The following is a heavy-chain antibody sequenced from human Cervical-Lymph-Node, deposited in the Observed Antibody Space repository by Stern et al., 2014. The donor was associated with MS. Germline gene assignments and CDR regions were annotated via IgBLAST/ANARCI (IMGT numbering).Heavy chain of an antibody. V-gene: IGHV5-51*01. Sequence: VQLVQSGAELIRPGESLKISCKGSGFKFSIYCIGWVRQVPGKGLEWMGIIYPGASEARYSPSFQAQVSMSADKSNSTAYLQWSSLNASDTAMYFCARQTTAWASDVWGQGTLVTVSS. CDR3: ARQTTAWASDV. CDR1: GFKFSIYC. J-gene: IGHJ4*02. CDR2: IYPGASEA. D-gene: IGHD1-14*01.